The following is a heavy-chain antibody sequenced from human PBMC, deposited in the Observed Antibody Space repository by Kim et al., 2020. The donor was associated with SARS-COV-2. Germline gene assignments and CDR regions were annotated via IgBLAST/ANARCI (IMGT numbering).Heavy chain of an antibody. J-gene: IGHJ4*02. CDR1: GFTFSSYW. CDR3: ANFAALPFDY. Sequence: GGSLRLSCAASGFTFSSYWVHWVRQAPGKGLEWVSAISGSGGSTYYADSVKGRFTISRDNSKNTLYLQMNSLRAEDTAVYYCANFAALPFDYWGQGTLVTVSS. V-gene: IGHV3-23*01. CDR2: ISGSGGST. D-gene: IGHD6-25*01.